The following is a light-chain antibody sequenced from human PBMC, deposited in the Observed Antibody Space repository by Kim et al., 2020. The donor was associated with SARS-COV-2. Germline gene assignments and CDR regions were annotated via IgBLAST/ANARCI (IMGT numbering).Light chain of an antibody. CDR1: KLGDKY. CDR3: QAWDSSTGV. CDR2: QDS. V-gene: IGLV3-1*01. J-gene: IGLJ7*01. Sequence: SVSPGQTASITCTGDKLGDKYACWYQQKPGQSPVLVIYQDSKRPSGIPERFSGSNSGNTATLTISGTQAMDEADYYCQAWDSSTGVLGGGTQRTVL.